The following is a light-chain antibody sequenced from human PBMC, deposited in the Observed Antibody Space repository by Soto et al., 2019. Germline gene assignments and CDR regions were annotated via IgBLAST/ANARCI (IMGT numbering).Light chain of an antibody. Sequence: IQLTQSPSSLSASVGDRVTITCRATPAIASFLAWYQQKPGTAPKPLIYGASTLQSGVPSRFSGSGSGTDFTLTISCLQSEDFATYYCQQYYSYPPTFGQGTRWIS. CDR1: PAIASF. CDR2: GAS. CDR3: QQYYSYPPT. J-gene: IGKJ1*01. V-gene: IGKV1-9*01.